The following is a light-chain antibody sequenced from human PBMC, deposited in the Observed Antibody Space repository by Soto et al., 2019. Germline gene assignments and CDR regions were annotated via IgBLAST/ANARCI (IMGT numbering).Light chain of an antibody. CDR2: GAS. CDR1: QSISSSY. J-gene: IGKJ4*01. V-gene: IGKV3-20*01. CDR3: QQYVISPLT. Sequence: EIVLTQSPGTLSLSPGERATLSCRASQSISSSYLAWYQQKPGQAPRPLIYGASSRATGIPDRFSGSGSGTDFTLTISRLEPEDFAGYSCQQYVISPLTFGIGTKV.